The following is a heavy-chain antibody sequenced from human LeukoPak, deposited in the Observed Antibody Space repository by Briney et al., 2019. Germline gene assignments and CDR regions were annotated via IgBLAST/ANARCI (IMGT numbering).Heavy chain of an antibody. CDR3: ARDEGYGDYPHFDY. J-gene: IGHJ4*02. CDR2: IKQDGSEK. V-gene: IGHV3-7*03. D-gene: IGHD4-17*01. CDR1: GFTFSSYW. Sequence: GGSLRLSCAASGFTFSSYWMNWVRQAPGKGLEWVANIKQDGSEKYYVDSVEGRFTISRDNAKNSLYLQMNSLRVEDTAVYYCARDEGYGDYPHFDYWGQGTLVTVSS.